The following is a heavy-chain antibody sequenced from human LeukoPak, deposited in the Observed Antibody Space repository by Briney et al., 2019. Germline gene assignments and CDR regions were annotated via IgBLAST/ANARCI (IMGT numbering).Heavy chain of an antibody. CDR3: ARDRDFWSGGYYYYMDV. J-gene: IGHJ6*03. Sequence: SETLSLTCTVSGGSISSYYWSWIQQPPGKGLEWIGHIYYSGSTNYNPSLESRVTISVDTSKNQFSLKLSSVTAADTAVYYCARDRDFWSGGYYYYMDVWGKGTTVTVSS. V-gene: IGHV4-59*01. CDR2: IYYSGST. D-gene: IGHD3-3*01. CDR1: GGSISSYY.